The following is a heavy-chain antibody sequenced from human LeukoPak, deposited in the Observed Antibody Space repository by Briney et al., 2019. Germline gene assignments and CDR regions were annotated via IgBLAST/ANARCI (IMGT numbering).Heavy chain of an antibody. CDR3: ARDMGIQLWLLFDY. Sequence: GAXVKVSCKASGYTFTSYGISWVRQAPGQGLEWMGWISAYNGNTNYAQKLQGRVTMTTDTSTSTAYMELRSLRSDDTAVYYCARDMGIQLWLLFDYWGQGTLVTVSS. CDR1: GYTFTSYG. D-gene: IGHD5-18*01. CDR2: ISAYNGNT. V-gene: IGHV1-18*01. J-gene: IGHJ4*02.